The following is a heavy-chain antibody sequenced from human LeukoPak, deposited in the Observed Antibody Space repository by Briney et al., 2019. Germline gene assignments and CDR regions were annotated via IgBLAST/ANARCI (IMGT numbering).Heavy chain of an antibody. CDR3: ARARKDYDFWSGYSPFDY. CDR2: IIPILGIA. Sequence: SVKVSGKASGGTFSSYTISWVRQAPGQGLEWMGRIIPILGIANYAQKFQGRVTITADKSTSTAYMELSSLRSEDTAVYYCARARKDYDFWSGYSPFDYWAREPWSPSPQ. CDR1: GGTFSSYT. D-gene: IGHD3-3*01. V-gene: IGHV1-69*02. J-gene: IGHJ4*02.